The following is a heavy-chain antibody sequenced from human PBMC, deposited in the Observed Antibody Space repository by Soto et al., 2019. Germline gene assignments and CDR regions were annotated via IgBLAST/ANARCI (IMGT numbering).Heavy chain of an antibody. CDR3: ARGEAGYYYYGMDV. V-gene: IGHV3-23*01. CDR1: GFTFSSYA. J-gene: IGHJ6*02. Sequence: HPGGSLRLSCAASGFTFSSYAMSWVRQAPGKGLEWVSAISGSGGSTYYADSVKGRFTISRGNSKNTLYLQMNSLRAEDTAVYYCARGEAGYYYYGMDVWRQGTTVKVSS. CDR2: ISGSGGST. D-gene: IGHD1-26*01.